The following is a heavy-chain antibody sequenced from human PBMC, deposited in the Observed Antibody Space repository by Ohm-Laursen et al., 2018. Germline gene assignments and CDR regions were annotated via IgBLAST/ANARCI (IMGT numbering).Heavy chain of an antibody. J-gene: IGHJ6*02. Sequence: GSLRLSCAASGFTFSSYSMIWVRQAPGKGLEWVSSISSSSSYIYYADSVKGRFTISRDNAKNSLYLQMNSLRAEDTAVYYCARDWVGDYYDSSGYYRDYYYYGMDVWGQGTTVTASS. CDR1: GFTFSSYS. D-gene: IGHD3-22*01. V-gene: IGHV3-21*01. CDR3: ARDWVGDYYDSSGYYRDYYYYGMDV. CDR2: ISSSSSYI.